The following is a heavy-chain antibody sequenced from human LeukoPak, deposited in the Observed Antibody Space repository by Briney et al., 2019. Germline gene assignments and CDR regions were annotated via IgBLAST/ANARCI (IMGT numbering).Heavy chain of an antibody. V-gene: IGHV4-4*07. Sequence: SETLSLTCIVSGGSIRSFYWNWVRQPAGGGLEWIGRIFSSGNTNYNPSLKSRVIMSIDTSKNQFSLNLTSVTAADTAVYYCARERGITGTTNYFDYWGQGTLVTVSS. CDR2: IFSSGNT. D-gene: IGHD1-20*01. J-gene: IGHJ4*02. CDR1: GGSIRSFY. CDR3: ARERGITGTTNYFDY.